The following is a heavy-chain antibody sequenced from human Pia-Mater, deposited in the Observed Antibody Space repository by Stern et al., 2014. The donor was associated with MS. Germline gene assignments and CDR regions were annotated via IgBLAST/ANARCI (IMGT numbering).Heavy chain of an antibody. V-gene: IGHV1-8*02. J-gene: IGHJ5*02. Sequence: LQLVESGAAVKKPGASLKVSCKASGYTFTDFDINWVRQATGQGLEWVGWMNPRTGNTGYAQKFQGRVAMTRNTSISTAYMELTSLRSEDTAVYYCTRVYPWERNWFDPWGQGTQVTVSS. CDR2: MNPRTGNT. CDR3: TRVYPWERNWFDP. CDR1: GYTFTDFD. D-gene: IGHD1-26*01.